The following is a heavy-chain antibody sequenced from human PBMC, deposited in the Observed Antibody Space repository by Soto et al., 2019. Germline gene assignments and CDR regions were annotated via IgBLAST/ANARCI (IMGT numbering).Heavy chain of an antibody. CDR2: MYYSGTT. D-gene: IGHD3-22*01. V-gene: IGHV4-39*01. J-gene: IGHJ5*02. CDR3: AVVDSTGNWFDP. Sequence: SETLSLTCTVSGGSISSSDFYWGWLRQPPGKGLDFIGSMYYSGTTYYNPSLKNRITISVDTSKNQFPLKLISVTAADTAVYYCAVVDSTGNWFDPWGQGALVTVSS. CDR1: GGSISSSDFY.